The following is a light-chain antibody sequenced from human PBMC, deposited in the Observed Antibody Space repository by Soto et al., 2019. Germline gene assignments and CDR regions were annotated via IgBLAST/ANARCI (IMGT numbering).Light chain of an antibody. Sequence: QSVLTQPPSASGTPGQRVSISCSGSDSNIGDNAVNWFQQLPGTAPKLLIYSNRQRPSGVPDRFSGSNSGSTASLTISGLQAEDEADYYCCSYVGATTYVFGTGTKVTVL. CDR2: SNR. CDR1: DSNIGDNA. CDR3: CSYVGATTYV. J-gene: IGLJ1*01. V-gene: IGLV1-44*01.